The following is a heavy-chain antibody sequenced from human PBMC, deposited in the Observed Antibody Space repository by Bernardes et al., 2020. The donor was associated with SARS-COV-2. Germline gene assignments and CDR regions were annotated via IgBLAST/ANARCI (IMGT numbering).Heavy chain of an antibody. CDR1: GFTFSSYG. CDR2: IWYDGSNK. Sequence: GGSLRLSCAASGFTFSSYGMHWVRQAPGKGLEWVAVIWYDGSNKYYADSVKGRFTISRDNSKNTLYLQMNSLRAEDTAVYYCARGGWVRDYFDYWGQGTLVTVSS. J-gene: IGHJ4*02. V-gene: IGHV3-33*01. CDR3: ARGGWVRDYFDY. D-gene: IGHD5-12*01.